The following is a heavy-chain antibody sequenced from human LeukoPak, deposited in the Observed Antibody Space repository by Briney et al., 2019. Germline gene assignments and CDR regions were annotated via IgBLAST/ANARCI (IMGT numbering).Heavy chain of an antibody. CDR2: INWNGGST. CDR3: ARDRYCSSTSCENNWFDP. Sequence: RPGGSLRLSCAASGFTFDDYGMSWVRQAPGKGLEWVSGINWNGGSTGYADSVKGRFTISSDNAKNSLYLQMNSLRAEDTALYYCARDRYCSSTSCENNWFDPWGQGTLVTVSS. J-gene: IGHJ5*02. D-gene: IGHD2-2*01. CDR1: GFTFDDYG. V-gene: IGHV3-20*04.